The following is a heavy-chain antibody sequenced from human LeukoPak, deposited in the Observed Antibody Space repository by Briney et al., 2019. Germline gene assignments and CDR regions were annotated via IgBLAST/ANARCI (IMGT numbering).Heavy chain of an antibody. D-gene: IGHD6-13*01. CDR3: ARVEEAAAFNP. J-gene: IGHJ5*02. CDR1: GFTFNSYW. CDR2: INSDGSRT. Sequence: PGGSLRLSCAASGFTFNSYWMHWVRQVPGKGLVWVSRINSDGSRTTYADSVKGRFTISRDNAKNSLFLQMNSLRAGDTAVYYCARVEEAAAFNPWGQGTLVTVSA. V-gene: IGHV3-74*03.